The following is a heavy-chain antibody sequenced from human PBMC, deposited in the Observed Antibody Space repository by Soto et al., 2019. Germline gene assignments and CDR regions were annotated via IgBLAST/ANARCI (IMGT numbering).Heavy chain of an antibody. CDR2: ISGSGGST. V-gene: IGHV3-23*01. D-gene: IGHD6-13*01. J-gene: IGHJ4*02. CDR1: GFTFSSYA. CDR3: AETLGKEAAGQEY. Sequence: EVQLLESGGGLVQPGGSLRLSCAASGFTFSSYAMSWVRQAPGKGLEWVSAISGSGGSTYYADSVKGRFTISRDNSKNTLYRQMNSLRAEDTAVYYCAETLGKEAAGQEYWGQRTMVTVSS.